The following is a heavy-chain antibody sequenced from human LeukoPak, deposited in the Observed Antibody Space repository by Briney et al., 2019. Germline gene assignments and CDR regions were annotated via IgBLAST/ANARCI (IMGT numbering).Heavy chain of an antibody. CDR3: VSGEIWSGYYLYNWFDP. Sequence: SETLSLTCTVSGGSISSSSYYWGWIRQPPGKGLEWIGSIYYSGSTYYNPSLKSRVTISVDTSKNQFSLKLSSMTAADTAVYYCVSGEIWSGYYLYNWFDPWGQGTLVTVSS. CDR2: IYYSGST. V-gene: IGHV4-39*01. D-gene: IGHD3-3*01. CDR1: GGSISSSSYY. J-gene: IGHJ5*02.